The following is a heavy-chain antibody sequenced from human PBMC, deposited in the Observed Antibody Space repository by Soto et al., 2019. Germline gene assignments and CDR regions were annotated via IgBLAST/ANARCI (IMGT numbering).Heavy chain of an antibody. J-gene: IGHJ3*02. CDR3: ARELLFYDSDGFSWDDAFDI. CDR2: IYQSGST. D-gene: IGHD3-22*01. V-gene: IGHV4-30-2*01. Sequence: QMHLQESGSGLVKPSQTLSLTCAVSGDSLSSSAYSWSWIRQPPGKGLEWIGFIYQSGSTYYNPSLKSRVTMSLDRPKNQFSLKLSSVTAADTAVYYCARELLFYDSDGFSWDDAFDIWGQGTMVTVSS. CDR1: GDSLSSSAYS.